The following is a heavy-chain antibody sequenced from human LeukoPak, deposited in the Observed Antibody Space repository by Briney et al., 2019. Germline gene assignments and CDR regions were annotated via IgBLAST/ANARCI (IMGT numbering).Heavy chain of an antibody. J-gene: IGHJ6*03. Sequence: SETLSLTCPVYGGSFSGYYCNWIRQPPGKGLEGIGEINHSGSTNCNPSLKSRVTISVDTSKNEFSLKKSSVTAADTAVYYCARTRYDYYDSSGEVSYYMDVWGKGTTVTISS. CDR2: INHSGST. CDR3: ARTRYDYYDSSGEVSYYMDV. V-gene: IGHV4-34*01. CDR1: GGSFSGYY. D-gene: IGHD3-22*01.